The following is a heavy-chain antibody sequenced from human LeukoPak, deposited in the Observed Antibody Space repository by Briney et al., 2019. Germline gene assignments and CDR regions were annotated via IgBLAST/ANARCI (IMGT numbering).Heavy chain of an antibody. J-gene: IGHJ4*02. CDR1: GFTFSDYY. CDR2: ISSSGSTI. V-gene: IGHV3-11*04. CDR3: ATHVHIVGATTYFDY. D-gene: IGHD1-26*01. Sequence: GGSLRLSCAASGFTFSDYYMSWIRQAPGKGLEWVSYISSSGSTIYYADSVKGRFTISRDNAKNSLYLQMNSLRAEDTAVYYCATHVHIVGATTYFDYWGQGTLVTVSS.